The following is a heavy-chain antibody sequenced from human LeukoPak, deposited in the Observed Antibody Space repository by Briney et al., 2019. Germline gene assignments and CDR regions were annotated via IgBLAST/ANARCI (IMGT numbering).Heavy chain of an antibody. J-gene: IGHJ6*04. Sequence: PGRSLRLSCAASGFTFSSYGMHWVRQAPGKGVEWVAVIWYDGSNKYYADSVKGRFTISRDNSKNTLYLQMNSLRAEDTAVYYCARDMGDIVVVPAAPHGMDVWGKGTTVTVSS. V-gene: IGHV3-33*01. D-gene: IGHD2-2*01. CDR2: IWYDGSNK. CDR3: ARDMGDIVVVPAAPHGMDV. CDR1: GFTFSSYG.